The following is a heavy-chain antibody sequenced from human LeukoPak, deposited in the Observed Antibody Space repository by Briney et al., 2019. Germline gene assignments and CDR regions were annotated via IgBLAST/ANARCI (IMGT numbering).Heavy chain of an antibody. D-gene: IGHD6-6*01. CDR2: IYRSGST. Sequence: PSETLSLTCSVSGGFLSSYYWIWMRQPAGKGLEWIGRIYRSGSTNYDPSLKSRVTMSVDTPKNHFSLKVSSVTAADTAVYYCARDFKGSSSSLVYYYSYYLDVWGKGTTITVSS. CDR3: ARDFKGSSSSLVYYYSYYLDV. V-gene: IGHV4-4*07. CDR1: GGFLSSYY. J-gene: IGHJ6*03.